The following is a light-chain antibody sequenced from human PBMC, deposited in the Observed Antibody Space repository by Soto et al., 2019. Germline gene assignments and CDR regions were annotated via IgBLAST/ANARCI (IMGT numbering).Light chain of an antibody. J-gene: IGKJ5*01. CDR1: QSVSGN. V-gene: IGKV3-15*01. CDR3: QQYNNWPPIT. CDR2: GAS. Sequence: EMVMTQSPATLSVSPGERATLSCRASQSVSGNLAWYQQKPGQAPRLLIYGASTRATGLPARFSGSGSGTEFTLTISSLPSEDFAVYYCQQYNNWPPITFGQGTRVEIK.